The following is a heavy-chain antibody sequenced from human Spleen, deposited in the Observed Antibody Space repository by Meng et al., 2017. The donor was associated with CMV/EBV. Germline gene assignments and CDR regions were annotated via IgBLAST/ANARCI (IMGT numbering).Heavy chain of an antibody. J-gene: IGHJ6*02. D-gene: IGHD2-8*01. CDR2: VYSGGSNT. CDR1: EFSFSFYA. Sequence: GGSLRLSCAASEFSFSFYAMKWVRQAPGKGLEWVSLVYSGGSNTYYADSVKGRFIISRDNSKNTLYLQMNSLRAEDTAIYYCAKGDVYMDVWGQGTTVTVSS. V-gene: IGHV3-23*03. CDR3: AKGDVYMDV.